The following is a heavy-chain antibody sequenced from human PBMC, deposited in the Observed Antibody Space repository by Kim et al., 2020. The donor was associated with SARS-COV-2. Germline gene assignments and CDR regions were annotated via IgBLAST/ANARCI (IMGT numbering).Heavy chain of an antibody. CDR2: INHGGYT. V-gene: IGHV4-34*01. CDR3: ARGLWGAGPIRGGDQ. CDR1: GGSLSGYF. J-gene: IGHJ1*01. D-gene: IGHD7-27*01. Sequence: SETLSLTCGVYGGSLSGYFWYWIRQPPGKGLEWIGEINHGGYTNYNPSLRSRVTISVDMFKNEFSLKMTSVTVTDTAVYYCARGLWGAGPIRGGDQWGQG.